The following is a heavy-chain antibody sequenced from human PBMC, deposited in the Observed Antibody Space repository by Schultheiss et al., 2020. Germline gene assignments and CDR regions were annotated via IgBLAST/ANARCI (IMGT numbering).Heavy chain of an antibody. CDR1: GFTFSNAW. Sequence: GGSLRLSCAASGFTFSNAWMSWVRQAPGKGLEWVSTIWNADGGTFYADSVKGRFTISRDNSKNTLYLQMNSLRAEDTAVYYCAKTKSRGDYWGQGTLVTVSS. CDR3: AKTKSRGDY. D-gene: IGHD2-2*01. CDR2: IWNADGGT. V-gene: IGHV3-23*01. J-gene: IGHJ4*02.